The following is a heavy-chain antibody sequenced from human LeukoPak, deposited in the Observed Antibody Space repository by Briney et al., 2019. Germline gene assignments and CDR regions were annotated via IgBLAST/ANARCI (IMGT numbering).Heavy chain of an antibody. D-gene: IGHD5-18*01. J-gene: IGHJ3*02. CDR3: AKDRDSYGWDAFDI. Sequence: GGSLRLSCAASGFTFSSYWMNWARQAPGRGLEWVSAISGSGGSTYYADSVKGRFTISRDNSKNTLYLQMNSLRAEDTAVYYCAKDRDSYGWDAFDIWGQGTMVTVSS. CDR2: ISGSGGST. CDR1: GFTFSSYW. V-gene: IGHV3-23*01.